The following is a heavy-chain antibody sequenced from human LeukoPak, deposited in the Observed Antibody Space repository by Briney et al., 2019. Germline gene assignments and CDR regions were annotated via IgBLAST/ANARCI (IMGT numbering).Heavy chain of an antibody. J-gene: IGHJ4*02. CDR3: AXDRGSPLRKPIPRDYYFDS. Sequence: GGSLRLSCAASGFTFSSYWMSWVRQAPGKGLEWVAVISSDGTNKYSADSVKGRFTISRDNSKNTLYLQMNSLRAEDTAVYFCAXDRGSPLRKPIPRDYYFDSWGQGSLVTVSS. CDR2: ISSDGTNK. D-gene: IGHD2-21*01. V-gene: IGHV3-30*03. CDR1: GFTFSSYW.